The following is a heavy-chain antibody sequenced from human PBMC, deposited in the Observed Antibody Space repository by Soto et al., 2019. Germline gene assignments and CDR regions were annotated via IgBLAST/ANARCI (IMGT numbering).Heavy chain of an antibody. Sequence: PGGSLRLSCEASGFTFTSYTMIWVRQSPGEGLEWLANIKEDGIQKNYVDSVKGRFTISRDNAKNMLYLQMNSLRTEDTAVYYCAREVVTTQWYFDNWGQGILVTVSS. J-gene: IGHJ4*02. D-gene: IGHD1-1*01. V-gene: IGHV3-7*01. CDR3: AREVVTTQWYFDN. CDR2: IKEDGIQK. CDR1: GFTFTSYT.